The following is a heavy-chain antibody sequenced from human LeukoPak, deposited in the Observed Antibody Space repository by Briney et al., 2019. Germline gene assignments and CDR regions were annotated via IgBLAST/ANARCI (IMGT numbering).Heavy chain of an antibody. J-gene: IGHJ4*02. V-gene: IGHV3-48*04. CDR2: ISSSSSTI. D-gene: IGHD3-10*01. CDR3: ARDGLWFGELISVDY. CDR1: GFTFSSYG. Sequence: GGSLRLSCAASGFTFSSYGMNWVRQAPGKGLEWVSYISSSSSTIYYADSVKGRFTISRDNAKNSLYLQMNSLRAEDTAVYYCARDGLWFGELISVDYWGQGTLVTVSS.